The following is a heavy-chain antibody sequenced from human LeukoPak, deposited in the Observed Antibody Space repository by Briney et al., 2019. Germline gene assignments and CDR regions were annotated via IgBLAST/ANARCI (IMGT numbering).Heavy chain of an antibody. CDR2: IKSKTDGGTA. CDR1: GFTFSNAW. V-gene: IGHV3-15*01. D-gene: IGHD3-22*01. CDR3: TTDGYDTSGYAYSYFDD. J-gene: IGHJ4*02. Sequence: PGGSLRLSCAASGFTFSNAWMSWVRQAPGKGLEWVGRIKSKTDGGTADYAAPVKGRFTFSRDDSKNTLYLQMNSLKTEDTAVYYCTTDGYDTSGYAYSYFDDWGQGTLVTVSS.